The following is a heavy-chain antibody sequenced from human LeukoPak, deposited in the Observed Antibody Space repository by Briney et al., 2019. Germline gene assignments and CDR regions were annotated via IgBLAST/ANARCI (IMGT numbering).Heavy chain of an antibody. CDR2: IYYSGST. CDR3: ARGPSYTSSWYKPFDY. V-gene: IGHV4-30-4*01. CDR1: GGSISSGDYY. J-gene: IGHJ4*02. D-gene: IGHD6-13*01. Sequence: PSETLSLTCTVSGGSISSGDYYWSWIRQPPGKGLEWIGYIYYSGSTYYNPSLKSRVTISVDTSKNQFSLKLGSVTAADTAVYSCARGPSYTSSWYKPFDYWGQGTLVTVSS.